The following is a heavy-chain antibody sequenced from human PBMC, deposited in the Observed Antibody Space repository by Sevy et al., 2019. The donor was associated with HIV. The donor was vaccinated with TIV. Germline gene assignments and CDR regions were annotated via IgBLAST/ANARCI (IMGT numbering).Heavy chain of an antibody. J-gene: IGHJ4*02. Sequence: SETLSLTCAVYGGSFSGYYWSWIRQPPGKGLEWIGEINHSGSTNYNPSLKSGVTISVDTSKNQFSLKLSSVTAADTAVYYCARGTQEMATGYYFDYWGQGTLVTVSS. D-gene: IGHD5-12*01. CDR2: INHSGST. CDR3: ARGTQEMATGYYFDY. V-gene: IGHV4-34*01. CDR1: GGSFSGYY.